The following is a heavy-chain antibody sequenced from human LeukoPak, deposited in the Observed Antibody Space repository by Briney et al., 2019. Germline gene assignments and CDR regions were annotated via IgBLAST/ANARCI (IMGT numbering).Heavy chain of an antibody. J-gene: IGHJ3*02. Sequence: PSETLSLTCTVSGASISSSTDYWSWIRQPPGKGLEWIGYIYYTGGTNYNPSLKSRVTISVDTSRNQFSLKLSSVTAADTAVYYCARVGYCSNDMCTGSFDIWGQGTMVTVSS. CDR3: ARVGYCSNDMCTGSFDI. D-gene: IGHD2-8*01. CDR1: GASISSSTDY. CDR2: IYYTGGT. V-gene: IGHV4-61*01.